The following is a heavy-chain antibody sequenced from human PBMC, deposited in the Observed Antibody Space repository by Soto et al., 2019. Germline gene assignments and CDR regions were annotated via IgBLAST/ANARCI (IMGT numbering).Heavy chain of an antibody. CDR2: IYYSGST. CDR3: ARVLWTTTIIVHDY. J-gene: IGHJ4*02. Sequence: QVQLQESGPGLVKPSETLSLTCTVSGGSVSSGSYYWSWIRQPPGKGLEWIGYIYYSGSTDYNPSLKSRVTISVDTSKNQFSLKLSSVTAADAAVYYCARVLWTTTIIVHDYWGQGTLVTVSS. CDR1: GGSVSSGSYY. D-gene: IGHD3-22*01. V-gene: IGHV4-61*01.